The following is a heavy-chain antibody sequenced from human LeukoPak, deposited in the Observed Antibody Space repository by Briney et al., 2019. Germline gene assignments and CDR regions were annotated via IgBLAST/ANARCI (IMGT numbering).Heavy chain of an antibody. D-gene: IGHD3-3*01. CDR1: GYTFTGYY. CDR3: ARDSGYDFWSGYYGDYFDY. J-gene: IGHJ4*02. Sequence: GASVKVSCKASGYTFTGYYIHWVRQAPGQGLEWMGRVNPNSGGTNYAQKFLGRVTMTTDTSTSTAYMELRSLRSDDTAVYYCARDSGYDFWSGYYGDYFDYWGQGTLVTVSS. V-gene: IGHV1-2*06. CDR2: VNPNSGGT.